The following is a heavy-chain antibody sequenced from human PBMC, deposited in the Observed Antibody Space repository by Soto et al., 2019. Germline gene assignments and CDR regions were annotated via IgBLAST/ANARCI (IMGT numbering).Heavy chain of an antibody. J-gene: IGHJ6*02. CDR2: ISYDGSNK. Sequence: PGGSLRLSCAASGFTFSSYGMHWVRQAPGKGLEWVAVISYDGSNKYYADSVKGRFTISRDNSKNTLYLQMNSLRAEDTAVYYCAKDLSARLPYGMDVWGQGTTVTVSS. CDR1: GFTFSSYG. V-gene: IGHV3-30*18. D-gene: IGHD4-17*01. CDR3: AKDLSARLPYGMDV.